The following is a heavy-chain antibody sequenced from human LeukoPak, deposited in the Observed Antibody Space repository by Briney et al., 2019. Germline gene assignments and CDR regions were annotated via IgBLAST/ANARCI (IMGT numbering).Heavy chain of an antibody. Sequence: GGSLRLSCAASGFTFSSYAMHWVRQAPGKGLEWVSYISSSGNTIYYADSVKGRFTISRDNAKKSLYLQMNSLRAEDTAVYYCARERSGYGDYDYWGQGTLVTVSS. J-gene: IGHJ4*02. CDR3: ARERSGYGDYDY. CDR1: GFTFSSYA. CDR2: ISSSGNTI. D-gene: IGHD4-17*01. V-gene: IGHV3-48*04.